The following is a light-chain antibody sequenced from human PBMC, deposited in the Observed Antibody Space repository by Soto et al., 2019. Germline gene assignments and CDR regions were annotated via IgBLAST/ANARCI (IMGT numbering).Light chain of an antibody. Sequence: EIVLTQSPAPLSLSPGETATLSCRASQSVSGYIGWYQQKPGQAPRLLIYADSNRATGIPARFSGSGSGTDFTLTISSLEPEDFAVYYCQHRSNWPSWTFGEGTKVDIK. CDR1: QSVSGY. CDR2: ADS. V-gene: IGKV3-11*01. CDR3: QHRSNWPSWT. J-gene: IGKJ1*01.